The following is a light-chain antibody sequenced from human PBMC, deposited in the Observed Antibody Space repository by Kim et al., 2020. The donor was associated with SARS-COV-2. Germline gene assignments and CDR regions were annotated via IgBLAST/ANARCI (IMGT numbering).Light chain of an antibody. J-gene: IGLJ3*02. Sequence: GHSVTISCTGTSIDVGDYKYVSWYQQHPGKAPRYIIYDVSKRPSGVPDRFSGSKSGTTASLTISGLQGEDEADYYCCSYAGSYTWVFGGGTQLTVL. CDR1: SIDVGDYKY. CDR2: DVS. CDR3: CSYAGSYTWV. V-gene: IGLV2-11*01.